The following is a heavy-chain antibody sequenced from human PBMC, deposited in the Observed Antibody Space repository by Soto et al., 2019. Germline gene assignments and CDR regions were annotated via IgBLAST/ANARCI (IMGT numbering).Heavy chain of an antibody. V-gene: IGHV3-9*01. Sequence: EVQLVESGGGLVQPGRSLRLSCAASGFTFDDYAMHWVRQAPGKGLEWVSGISWNSGSIGYADSVKGRFTISRDNAKNSLYLQMNSLRAEDTALYYYVQGNAFDIWGQGTMVTVSS. D-gene: IGHD6-6*01. CDR2: ISWNSGSI. CDR3: VQGNAFDI. J-gene: IGHJ3*02. CDR1: GFTFDDYA.